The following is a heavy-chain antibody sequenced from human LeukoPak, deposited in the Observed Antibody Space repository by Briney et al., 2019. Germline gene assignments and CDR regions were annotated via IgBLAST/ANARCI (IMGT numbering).Heavy chain of an antibody. CDR3: AKDQYGGNPQYYFDY. Sequence: GGSLRLSCAASGFTFSSYAMIWVRQAPGKGLDWVSAISGSGGNTYYADSVKGRFTISRDNSKNTLYLQMNSLRAEDPAVYYCAKDQYGGNPQYYFDYWGQGTLVTVSS. D-gene: IGHD4-23*01. CDR1: GFTFSSYA. J-gene: IGHJ4*02. CDR2: ISGSGGNT. V-gene: IGHV3-23*01.